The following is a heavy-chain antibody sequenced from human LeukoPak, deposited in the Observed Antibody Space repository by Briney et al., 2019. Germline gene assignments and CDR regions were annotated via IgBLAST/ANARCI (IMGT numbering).Heavy chain of an antibody. Sequence: SETLSLTCTVSGGSISSYYWSWIRQPPGEGLEWIGYIYYSGSTNYNPSLKSRVTISVDTSKNQFSLKLSSVTAADTAVYYCARGEYSYGRPFDYWGQGTLVTVSS. V-gene: IGHV4-59*01. CDR3: ARGEYSYGRPFDY. CDR1: GGSISSYY. D-gene: IGHD5-18*01. CDR2: IYYSGST. J-gene: IGHJ4*02.